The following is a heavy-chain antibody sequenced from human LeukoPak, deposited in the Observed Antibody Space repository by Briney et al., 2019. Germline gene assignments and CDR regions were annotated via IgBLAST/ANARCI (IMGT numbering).Heavy chain of an antibody. CDR3: AKDSGWSVEY. CDR2: ITDSNCST. V-gene: IGHV3-23*01. D-gene: IGHD6-19*01. J-gene: IGHJ4*02. Sequence: GGSLRLSCAAPGFTFTSYAMSWVRQAPGKGLEWVSTITDSNCSTFYADSVKGRFTISRDNSKNTVYMQMNSLRVQDTAVYYCAKDSGWSVEYWGQGTLVTVSS. CDR1: GFTFTSYA.